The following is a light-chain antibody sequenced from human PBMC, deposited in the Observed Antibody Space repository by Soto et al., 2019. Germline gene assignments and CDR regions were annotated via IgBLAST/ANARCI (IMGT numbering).Light chain of an antibody. CDR1: QDIGHS. Sequence: DIKMTQSPSSLSASVGDGVAFTCRASQDIGHSLAWYQQKPGKPIQLLIYGASTLHSGVPSRFSGSGSGTDFTLTISSLQPEDVATYYCPKYDSAPLTFGGGTKVDNK. CDR3: PKYDSAPLT. V-gene: IGKV1-27*01. CDR2: GAS. J-gene: IGKJ4*01.